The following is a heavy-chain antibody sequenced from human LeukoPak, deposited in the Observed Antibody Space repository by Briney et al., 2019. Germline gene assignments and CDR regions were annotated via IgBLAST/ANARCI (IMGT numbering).Heavy chain of an antibody. V-gene: IGHV1-8*01. CDR3: TRGSLSGSSRDY. J-gene: IGHJ4*02. Sequence: ASVRVSCKASGCTFTGYAINWVRQATGQGLEWMGWMNPDTGDTGYAQKFQGRVTMTRNTSIDTAYMELSGLRSEDTAVYYCTRGSLSGSSRDYWGQGTLVTVSS. CDR1: GCTFTGYA. D-gene: IGHD1-26*01. CDR2: MNPDTGDT.